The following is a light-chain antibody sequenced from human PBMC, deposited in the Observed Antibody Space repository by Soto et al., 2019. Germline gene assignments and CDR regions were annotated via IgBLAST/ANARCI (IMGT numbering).Light chain of an antibody. J-gene: IGKJ5*01. CDR2: GAS. V-gene: IGKV1-17*03. Sequence: DIQMTQSPSAMSASVGDRVTITCRASQGISNYLVWIQQKPGKVPKRLIYGASNLQSGVPPRFSGRGSGTEFTLTISGLLPEDFATYHCQQLNTLPFTFGQGTRLEIK. CDR3: QQLNTLPFT. CDR1: QGISNY.